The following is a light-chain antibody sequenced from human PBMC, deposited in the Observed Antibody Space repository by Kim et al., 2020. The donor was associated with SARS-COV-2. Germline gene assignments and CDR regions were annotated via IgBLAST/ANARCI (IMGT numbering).Light chain of an antibody. V-gene: IGKV3-15*01. CDR1: QSVSSN. CDR2: GAS. J-gene: IGKJ2*01. CDR3: QQYNNWPYT. Sequence: SLSPAQQAPRSCRASQSVSSNLAWYQQKPGQAPRLLIYGASTRATGIPARFSGSGSGTEFTLTISSLQSEDFAVYYCQQYNNWPYTFGQGTKLEI.